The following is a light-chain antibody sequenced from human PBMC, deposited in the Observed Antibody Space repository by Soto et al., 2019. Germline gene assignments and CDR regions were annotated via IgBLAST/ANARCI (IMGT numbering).Light chain of an antibody. CDR1: QAIYSY. CDR2: GAS. J-gene: IGKJ2*01. CDR3: QELNSHPRT. Sequence: DIQLTQSPFFLSASVGDRVTISCPASQAIYSYLAWYQQKPGKAPKLLIFGASKLQSGVPSRFSGSGSGTEFTLTISSLQPEDFASYYCQELNSHPRTFGQGTKLEIK. V-gene: IGKV1-9*01.